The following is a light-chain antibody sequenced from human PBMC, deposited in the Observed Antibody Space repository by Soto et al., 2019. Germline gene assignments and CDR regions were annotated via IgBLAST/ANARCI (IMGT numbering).Light chain of an antibody. CDR3: QQYYSTSYT. Sequence: DIVMTQSPDSLAVSLGERATINCKSSQSVLYSSNNKNYLAWYQQKPGQPPKLLIYWASTRESGVPDRFSGSGSGTDFPPTISSLQAEDVAVYYCQQYYSTSYTFGQGTKLEIK. CDR1: QSVLYSSNNKNY. CDR2: WAS. V-gene: IGKV4-1*01. J-gene: IGKJ2*01.